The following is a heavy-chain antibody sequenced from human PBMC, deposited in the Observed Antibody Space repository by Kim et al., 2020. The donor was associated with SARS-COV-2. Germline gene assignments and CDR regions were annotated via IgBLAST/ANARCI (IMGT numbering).Heavy chain of an antibody. CDR2: ISSSSSTI. V-gene: IGHV3-48*04. CDR1: GFTFSSYS. J-gene: IGHJ4*02. CDR3: ASREMSLPGYYFDY. Sequence: GGSLRLSCAASGFTFSSYSMNWVRQAPGKGLEWVSYISSSSSTIYYADSVKGRFTISRDNAKNSLYLQMNSLRAEDTAVYYCASREMSLPGYYFDYWGQGTLVTVSS.